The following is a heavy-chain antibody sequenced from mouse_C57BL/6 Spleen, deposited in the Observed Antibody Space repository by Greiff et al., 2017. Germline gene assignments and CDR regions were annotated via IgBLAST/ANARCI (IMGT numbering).Heavy chain of an antibody. CDR2: IDPDDGDT. J-gene: IGHJ3*01. D-gene: IGHD1-1*01. CDR1: GFNIKDDY. Sequence: DVQLQESGAELVRPGASVKLSCTASGFNIKDDYMHWVKQRPEQGLEWIGWIDPDDGDTEYASKFQGKATITADTSSNTAYLQLSSLTSEDTAVYYCTTPSYGSPFAYWGQGTLVTVSA. V-gene: IGHV14-4*01. CDR3: TTPSYGSPFAY.